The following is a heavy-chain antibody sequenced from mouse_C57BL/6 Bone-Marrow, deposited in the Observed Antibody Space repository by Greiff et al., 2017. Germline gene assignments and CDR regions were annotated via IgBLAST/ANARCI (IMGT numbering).Heavy chain of an antibody. D-gene: IGHD2-4*01. V-gene: IGHV1-62-2*01. J-gene: IGHJ3*01. Sequence: QVQLQQSGAELVKPGASVKLSCKASGYTFTEYTIHWVKQRSGQGLEWIGWFYPGSGSIKYNEKFKDKATLTADKSSSTVYMELSRLTSEDSAVYFCARHEVGDYYEYDGAFAYWGQGTLVTVSA. CDR3: ARHEVGDYYEYDGAFAY. CDR2: FYPGSGSI. CDR1: GYTFTEYT.